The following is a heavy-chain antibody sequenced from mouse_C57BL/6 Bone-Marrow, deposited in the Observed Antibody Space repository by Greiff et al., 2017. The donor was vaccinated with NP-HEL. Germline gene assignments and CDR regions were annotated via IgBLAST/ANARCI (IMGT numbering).Heavy chain of an antibody. Sequence: DVQLQESGGGLVQPGGSLKLSCAASGFTFSDYYMYWVRQTPEKRLEWVAYISNGGGSTYYPDTVKGRFTISRDNAKNTLYLQMSRLKSEDTAMYYCARPRLRYAMDYWGQGTSVTVSS. D-gene: IGHD2-2*01. J-gene: IGHJ4*01. CDR2: ISNGGGST. CDR3: ARPRLRYAMDY. V-gene: IGHV5-12*01. CDR1: GFTFSDYY.